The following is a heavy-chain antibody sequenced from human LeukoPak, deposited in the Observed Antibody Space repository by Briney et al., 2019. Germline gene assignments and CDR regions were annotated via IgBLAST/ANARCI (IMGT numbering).Heavy chain of an antibody. V-gene: IGHV3-7*01. CDR3: GGEPRSMAY. Sequence: TGGSLRLSCAASGFTFSSYSMNWVRQAPGKGLEWVASINEDGTRGEYPDSVKGRFTISRDNAKTSLFLQVNSLRLEDTAVYYCGGEPRSMAYGGQGTLVTVSS. CDR2: INEDGTRG. D-gene: IGHD2-21*01. J-gene: IGHJ4*02. CDR1: GFTFSSYS.